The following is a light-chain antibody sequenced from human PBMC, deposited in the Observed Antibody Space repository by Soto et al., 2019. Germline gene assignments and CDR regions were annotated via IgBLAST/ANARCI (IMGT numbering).Light chain of an antibody. CDR2: GAS. J-gene: IGKJ1*01. V-gene: IGKV3-15*01. CDR1: QSVSNK. CDR3: QQYNNWPPGT. Sequence: DIVMTQSPGTLSVSPGEGATLSCRASQSVSNKLAWYQQKPGQAPRLLIYGASTRATGIPARFSGSGSGTEFTLTMSSLQSEDFAVYYCQQYNNWPPGTFGQGTKVEIK.